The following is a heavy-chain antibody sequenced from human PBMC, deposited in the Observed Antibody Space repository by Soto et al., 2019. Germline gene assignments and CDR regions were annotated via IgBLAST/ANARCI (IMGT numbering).Heavy chain of an antibody. CDR3: ARWGYYDFWSGSLFDP. Sequence: SETLSLTCTVSGGSVSSGSYYWSWIRQPPGKGLEWIGYIYYSGSTNYNPSLKSRVTISVDTSKNQFSLKLSSVTAADTAVYYCARWGYYDFWSGSLFDPWGQGTLVTVSS. CDR2: IYYSGST. CDR1: GGSVSSGSYY. D-gene: IGHD3-3*01. J-gene: IGHJ5*02. V-gene: IGHV4-61*01.